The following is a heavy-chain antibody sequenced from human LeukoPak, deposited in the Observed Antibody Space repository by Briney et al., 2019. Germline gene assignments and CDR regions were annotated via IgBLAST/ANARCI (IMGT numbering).Heavy chain of an antibody. J-gene: IGHJ4*02. Sequence: SGPVLLKPTATLTLTCTVSGFSLRNARMGVRWIRQPPGKALGGLAHIFSYEEKSSSTSLKSRLTISQDTSKSQVVLTMTHMDPVDTATYYSARIQDSSNDYWGQGTLVTVSS. CDR3: ARIQDSSNDY. CDR1: GFSLRNARMG. V-gene: IGHV2-26*01. CDR2: IFSYEEK. D-gene: IGHD6-13*01.